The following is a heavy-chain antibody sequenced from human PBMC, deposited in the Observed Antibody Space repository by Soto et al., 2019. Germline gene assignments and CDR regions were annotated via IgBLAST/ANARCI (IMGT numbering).Heavy chain of an antibody. CDR1: GFTFSSYS. V-gene: IGHV3-48*02. Sequence: GGSLRLSCAASGFTFSSYSMNWVRQAPGKGLEWVSYISSSSSTIYYADSVKGRFTISRDNAKNSLYLQMNSLRDEDTAVYYCARDFSPYSSSWYDYWGQGTLVTVSS. CDR2: ISSSSSTI. J-gene: IGHJ4*02. D-gene: IGHD6-13*01. CDR3: ARDFSPYSSSWYDY.